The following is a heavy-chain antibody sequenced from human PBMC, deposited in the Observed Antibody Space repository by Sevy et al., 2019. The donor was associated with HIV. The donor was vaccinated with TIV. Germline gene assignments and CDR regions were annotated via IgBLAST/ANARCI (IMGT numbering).Heavy chain of an antibody. Sequence: ASVKVSCKVSGYALTELSMHWVRQAPGKGLEWMGGFDPEDGETIYAQKFQGRVTMTEDTSTDTAYMELSSLRSEDTAVYYCATARSGSSVWTKPDDFDIWGQGTMVTVSS. V-gene: IGHV1-24*01. CDR1: GYALTELS. CDR3: ATARSGSSVWTKPDDFDI. J-gene: IGHJ3*02. D-gene: IGHD1-26*01. CDR2: FDPEDGET.